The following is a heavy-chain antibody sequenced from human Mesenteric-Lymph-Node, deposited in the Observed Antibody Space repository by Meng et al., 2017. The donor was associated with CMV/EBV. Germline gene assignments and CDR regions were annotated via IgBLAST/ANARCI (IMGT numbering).Heavy chain of an antibody. V-gene: IGHV3-23*01. CDR1: GFTFSDYK. D-gene: IGHD4-17*01. Sequence: GESLKISCEASGFTFSDYKMNWVRQAPGKGLEWVSGITSSGGTTYYSDSVKGRFTISRDSSKNSLYLQMNSLRADDTAIYYCAKGPHYSAYFPTIPFFDYWGQGALVTVSS. J-gene: IGHJ4*02. CDR2: ITSSGGTT. CDR3: AKGPHYSAYFPTIPFFDY.